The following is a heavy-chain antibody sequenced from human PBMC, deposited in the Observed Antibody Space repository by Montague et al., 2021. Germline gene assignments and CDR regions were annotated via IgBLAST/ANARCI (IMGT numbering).Heavy chain of an antibody. CDR1: GGSISSNSYW. CDR2: TFNTGSS. D-gene: IGHD2-15*01. Sequence: SETLSLTCTVSGGSISSNSYWWAWIRQPPGKGLEYVGTTFNTGSSYYSPSLKSRVTISVDTSKSQFSLRLSAVTAADTAVYYCARSLYCISGSCYSGFDPWGQGTLVTVSS. V-gene: IGHV4-39*01. CDR3: ARSLYCISGSCYSGFDP. J-gene: IGHJ5*02.